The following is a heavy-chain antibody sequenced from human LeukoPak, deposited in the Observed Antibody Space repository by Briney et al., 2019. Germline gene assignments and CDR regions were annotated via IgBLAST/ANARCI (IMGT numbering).Heavy chain of an antibody. CDR2: IYYSGSP. J-gene: IGHJ5*02. V-gene: IGHV4-39*01. CDR1: GGSISSSSYY. CDR3: ARHVGFITMIRGVINNNWFDP. D-gene: IGHD3-10*01. Sequence: PSETLSLTCTVSGGSISSSSYYWGWIRQPPGKGLEWIGSIYYSGSPYYNPSLKSRVTISVDTSKKQFSLKLSSVTAADTAVYYCARHVGFITMIRGVINNNWFDPWGQGTLVTVSS.